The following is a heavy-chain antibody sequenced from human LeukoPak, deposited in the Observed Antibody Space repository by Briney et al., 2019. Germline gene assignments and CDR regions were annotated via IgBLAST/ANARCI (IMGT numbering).Heavy chain of an antibody. V-gene: IGHV4-34*01. CDR2: STHTGST. D-gene: IGHD2-2*01. Sequence: SETLSLTCAVYGGSFSGHYWTWIRQAPGKGLEWIGESTHTGSTNYNPSLKSRVTISVDTSKNQFSLKLTSVSAADTAVYHCARGRTGAAALDFWGPGSLVTVSS. CDR1: GGSFSGHY. J-gene: IGHJ4*02. CDR3: ARGRTGAAALDF.